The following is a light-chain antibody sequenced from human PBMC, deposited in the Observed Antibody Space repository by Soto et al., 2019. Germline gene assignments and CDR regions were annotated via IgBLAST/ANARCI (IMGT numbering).Light chain of an antibody. Sequence: SVLTQPRSVSGAPGQRVTISCTGSSSNIGAGYDVHWYQQLPGSAPKLLIYGSSNRPSGVPDRFSASKSGTSASLAITGLQAEDEADYYCQSYDSSLSGFYVFGTGTKVTVL. CDR3: QSYDSSLSGFYV. CDR1: SSNIGAGYD. V-gene: IGLV1-40*01. CDR2: GSS. J-gene: IGLJ1*01.